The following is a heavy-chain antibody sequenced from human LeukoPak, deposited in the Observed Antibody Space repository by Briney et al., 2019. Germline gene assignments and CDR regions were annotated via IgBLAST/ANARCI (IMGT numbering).Heavy chain of an antibody. CDR3: VATVTSTSSPFDY. Sequence: GGSLRLSCAASGFTFSDYAMSWVRQAPGKGLEWVSAISGSGGSTYYADSVKGRFTISRDNSKNTLYLQMNSLRAEDTAVYYCVATVTSTSSPFDYWGQGTLVTVSS. J-gene: IGHJ4*02. V-gene: IGHV3-23*01. D-gene: IGHD4-17*01. CDR2: ISGSGGST. CDR1: GFTFSDYA.